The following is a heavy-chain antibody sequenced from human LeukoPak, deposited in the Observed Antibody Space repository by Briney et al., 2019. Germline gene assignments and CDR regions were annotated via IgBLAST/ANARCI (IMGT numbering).Heavy chain of an antibody. V-gene: IGHV1-69*13. J-gene: IGHJ4*02. Sequence: SVKVSCKASGGTFSSYAIGWVRQAPGQGLEWMGGIIPIFGTANYAQKFQGRVTITADESTSTAYMELSSLRSEDTAVYYCARGYEESYYFDYWGQGTLVAVSS. CDR3: ARGYEESYYFDY. CDR2: IIPIFGTA. D-gene: IGHD5-12*01. CDR1: GGTFSSYA.